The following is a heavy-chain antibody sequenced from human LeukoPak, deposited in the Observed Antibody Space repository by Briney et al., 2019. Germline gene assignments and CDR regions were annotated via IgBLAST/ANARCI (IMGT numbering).Heavy chain of an antibody. CDR3: ARRGWYNYNYYGMDV. CDR2: VYPGDSDT. D-gene: IGHD1-1*01. CDR1: GYRFIDYW. J-gene: IGHJ6*04. Sequence: GESLKISCKGSGYRFIDYWIGWVRQMPEKGLEWMGIVYPGDSDTRYSPSFQGQVTISVDKSISAAYLQWSRLKASDTAIYYCARRGWYNYNYYGMDVWGKGTTVTVSS. V-gene: IGHV5-51*01.